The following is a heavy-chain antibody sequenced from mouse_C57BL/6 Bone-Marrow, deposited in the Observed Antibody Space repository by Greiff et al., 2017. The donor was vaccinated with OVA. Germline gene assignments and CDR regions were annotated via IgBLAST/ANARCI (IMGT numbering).Heavy chain of an antibody. CDR1: GFTFSSYT. D-gene: IGHD2-4*01. V-gene: IGHV5-9*01. CDR2: ISGGGGNT. J-gene: IGHJ4*01. Sequence: EVQLVESGGGLVKPGGSLKLSCAASGFTFSSYTMSWVRPTPAKRLAWVATISGGGGNTYYPDSVKGRFTISRDNAKNTLYLQMSSLRSEDTALYDCARQRYDYDDYAMDYWGQGTSGTVSS. CDR3: ARQRYDYDDYAMDY.